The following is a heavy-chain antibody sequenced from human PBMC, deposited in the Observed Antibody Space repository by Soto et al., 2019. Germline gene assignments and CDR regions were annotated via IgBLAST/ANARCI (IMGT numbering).Heavy chain of an antibody. J-gene: IGHJ4*02. Sequence: SETLSLTCTVSGGSISSSSYYWGWIRQPPGKGLERIGSIYYSGSTYYNPSLKSRVTISVDTSKNQFSLKLSSVTAADTAVYYCARARRSGWSVVTSAGVYYFDYWGQGTLVTVSS. CDR2: IYYSGST. V-gene: IGHV4-39*01. CDR1: GGSISSSSYY. D-gene: IGHD6-19*01. CDR3: ARARRSGWSVVTSAGVYYFDY.